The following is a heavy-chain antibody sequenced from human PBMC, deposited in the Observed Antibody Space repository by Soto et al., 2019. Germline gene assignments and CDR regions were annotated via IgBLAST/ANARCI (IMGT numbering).Heavy chain of an antibody. Sequence: SETLSLTCTVSGGSISSGDYYWTWIRQPPGKGLEWIGYIYYSGSTYYNPSLKSRVTISVDTSKNQFSLKLSSVTAADTAVYYCARDSAITIFGVALATYGMDVWGQGTTVTVSS. D-gene: IGHD3-3*01. CDR1: GGSISSGDYY. CDR2: IYYSGST. J-gene: IGHJ6*02. V-gene: IGHV4-30-4*01. CDR3: ARDSAITIFGVALATYGMDV.